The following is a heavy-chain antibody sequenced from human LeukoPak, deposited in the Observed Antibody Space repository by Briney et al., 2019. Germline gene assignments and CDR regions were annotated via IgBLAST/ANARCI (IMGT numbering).Heavy chain of an antibody. CDR3: ARRPAAIPHWYFDL. Sequence: PGGSLRLSCAASGFTFDDYGMSWVRQAPGKGLEWVSGINWNGGSTGYADSVKGRFTISRDNAKNSLYLQMNSLRAEDTALYHCARRPAAIPHWYFDLWGRGTLVTVSS. CDR1: GFTFDDYG. V-gene: IGHV3-20*01. CDR2: INWNGGST. J-gene: IGHJ2*01. D-gene: IGHD2-2*01.